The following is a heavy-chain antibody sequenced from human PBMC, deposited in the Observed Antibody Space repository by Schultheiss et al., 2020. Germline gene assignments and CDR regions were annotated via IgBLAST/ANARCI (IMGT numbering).Heavy chain of an antibody. V-gene: IGHV4-59*12. D-gene: IGHD3-9*01. J-gene: IGHJ6*02. CDR2: IYYSGST. Sequence: SETLSLTCAVYGGSFSGYYWSWIRQPPGKGLEWIGYIYYSGSTNYNPSLKSRVTISVDTSKNQFSLKLSSVTAADTAVYYCARFGILTGRYTDYYYGMDVWGQGTTVTVSS. CDR1: GGSFSGYY. CDR3: ARFGILTGRYTDYYYGMDV.